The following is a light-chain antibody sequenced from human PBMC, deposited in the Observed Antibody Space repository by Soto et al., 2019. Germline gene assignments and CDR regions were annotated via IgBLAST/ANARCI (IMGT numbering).Light chain of an antibody. V-gene: IGLV1-44*01. Sequence: QSVLTQPPSASGTPGQRVTISCSGSSSNIGSNTVHWYQQLPGTAPKLLIYSNTQRPSGVPDRFSGSKSGTSASLAISGLQSEDEAEYYCASWDDSLNGGVFGGGTKLTVL. CDR2: SNT. J-gene: IGLJ3*02. CDR3: ASWDDSLNGGV. CDR1: SSNIGSNT.